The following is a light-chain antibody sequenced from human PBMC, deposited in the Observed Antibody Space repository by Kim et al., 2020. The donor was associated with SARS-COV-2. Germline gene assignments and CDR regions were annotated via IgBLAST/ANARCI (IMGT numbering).Light chain of an antibody. CDR2: EGS. Sequence: QSALTQPASVSGSPGQSITISCTGTSSDVGSYNLVSWYQHHPGIAPKLMIYEGSERPSGVSTRFSGSKSGSTASLTISGLQAEDEADYFCCSYAGYNTWVFGGGTQLTVL. CDR3: CSYAGYNTWV. V-gene: IGLV2-23*01. CDR1: SSDVGSYNL. J-gene: IGLJ3*02.